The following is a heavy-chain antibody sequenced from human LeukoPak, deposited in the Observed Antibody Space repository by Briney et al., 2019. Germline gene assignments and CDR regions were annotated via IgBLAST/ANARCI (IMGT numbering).Heavy chain of an antibody. CDR2: ISGSGETI. D-gene: IGHD1-26*01. CDR3: AKLPSVGPTAFFDD. V-gene: IGHV3-23*01. J-gene: IGHJ4*02. Sequence: GGSLRPSCAASGFTFSYFAMSWVRLAPGKGLEWVSVISGSGETIYYGESVKGRFTVSRDNSKNTLYLQMDSLSAEDAAVYFCAKLPSVGPTAFFDDWGQGSLVSVSS. CDR1: GFTFSYFA.